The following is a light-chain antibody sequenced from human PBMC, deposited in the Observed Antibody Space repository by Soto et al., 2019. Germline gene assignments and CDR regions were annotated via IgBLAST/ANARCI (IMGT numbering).Light chain of an antibody. CDR3: QQRTNWPPNYT. CDR1: QSVTSY. J-gene: IGKJ2*01. CDR2: DAS. V-gene: IGKV3-11*01. Sequence: DIVLTQSPATLSLSPGERATLSCRASQSVTSYLAWYQQKPGQAPRLLNYDASNRATGIPDRFSGSGSETDFSLTISSLEPEDFAVYYCQQRTNWPPNYTFGQGTKLEIK.